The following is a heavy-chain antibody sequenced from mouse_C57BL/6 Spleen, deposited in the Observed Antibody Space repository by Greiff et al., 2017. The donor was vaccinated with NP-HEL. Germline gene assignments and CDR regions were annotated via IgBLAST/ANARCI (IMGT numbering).Heavy chain of an antibody. D-gene: IGHD4-1*01. J-gene: IGHJ2*01. Sequence: DVQLVESGGGLVKPGGSLKLSCAASGFTFSSYAMSWVRQTPEKRLEWVATISDGGSYTYYPDNVKGRFTISRDNAKNNLYLQMSHLKSEDTAMYYCARALGRGYYFDYWGQGTTLTVSS. V-gene: IGHV5-4*01. CDR3: ARALGRGYYFDY. CDR2: ISDGGSYT. CDR1: GFTFSSYA.